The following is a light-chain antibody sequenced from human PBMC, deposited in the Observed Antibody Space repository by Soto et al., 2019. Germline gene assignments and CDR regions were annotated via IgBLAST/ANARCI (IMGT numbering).Light chain of an antibody. J-gene: IGKJ1*01. CDR1: QSVSSNY. V-gene: IGKV3-20*01. CDR2: IAS. CDR3: QQYGSSPCT. Sequence: EIVLTQSPGTLSLSPGERATLSCRASQSVSSNYLAWYQQKTGQTPRLLIYIASSRAPGIPDRFRGSGSGTHFTLTISRVEHEDFSVYYCQQYGSSPCTCRHGTKVEIK.